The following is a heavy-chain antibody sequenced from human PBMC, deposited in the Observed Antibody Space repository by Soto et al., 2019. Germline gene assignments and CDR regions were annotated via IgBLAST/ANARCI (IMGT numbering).Heavy chain of an antibody. CDR2: ISGSGGST. CDR3: AKCQDVSLWFGESYAFDI. CDR1: GFTFSSYA. J-gene: IGHJ3*02. D-gene: IGHD3-10*01. V-gene: IGHV3-23*01. Sequence: GGSLRLSCAASGFTFSSYAMSWVRQAPGKGLEWVSAISGSGGSTYYADSVKGRFTISRDNSKNTLYLQMNSLRAEDTAVYYCAKCQDVSLWFGESYAFDIWGQGTMVTVSS.